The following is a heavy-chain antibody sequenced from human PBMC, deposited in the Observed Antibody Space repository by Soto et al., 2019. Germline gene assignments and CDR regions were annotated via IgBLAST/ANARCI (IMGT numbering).Heavy chain of an antibody. CDR3: ARGNWDGPDSDCGGDCLSYWYFDL. Sequence: SVKVSCKASGGTFSSYAISWVRQAPGQGLEWMGGIIPIFGTANYAQKSQGRVTITADKSTSTAYMELSSLRSEDTAVYYCARGNWDGPDSDCGGDCLSYWYFDLWGRGTLVTVSS. CDR2: IIPIFGTA. D-gene: IGHD2-21*02. CDR1: GGTFSSYA. V-gene: IGHV1-69*06. J-gene: IGHJ2*01.